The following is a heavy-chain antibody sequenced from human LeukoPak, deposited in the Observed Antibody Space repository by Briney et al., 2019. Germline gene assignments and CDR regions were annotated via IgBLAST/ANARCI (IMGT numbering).Heavy chain of an antibody. J-gene: IGHJ4*02. Sequence: GESLKISCKGSGYSFTSYWIAWVRQMPGKGLEWMGIIYPSDSETTYSPSFQGQVTISADTSISTAYLQWSSLTASDTAMYYCARSVGATPLDYWGQGTPVTVSS. CDR3: ARSVGATPLDY. CDR1: GYSFTSYW. CDR2: IYPSDSET. V-gene: IGHV5-51*01. D-gene: IGHD1-26*01.